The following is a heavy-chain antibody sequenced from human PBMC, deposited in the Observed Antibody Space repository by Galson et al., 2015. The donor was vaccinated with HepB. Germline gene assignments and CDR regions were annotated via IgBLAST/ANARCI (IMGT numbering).Heavy chain of an antibody. J-gene: IGHJ3*01. Sequence: SLRLSCAASGFTFSSYGMNWVRQAPGKGLEWVSTITTSGSTTTYADSVKGRFTISRDNSRDTLFLQMNSLRDGDTAVYYRARSRGWPAAFDVWGQGTMVTVSS. CDR3: ARSRGWPAAFDV. D-gene: IGHD3-10*01. CDR1: GFTFSSYG. CDR2: ITTSGSTT. V-gene: IGHV3-23*01.